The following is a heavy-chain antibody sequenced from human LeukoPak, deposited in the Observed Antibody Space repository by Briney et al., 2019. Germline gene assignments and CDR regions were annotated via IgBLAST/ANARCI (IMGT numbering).Heavy chain of an antibody. D-gene: IGHD3-16*01. V-gene: IGHV3-7*03. CDR1: GFIFSSYW. J-gene: IGHJ6*02. Sequence: PGGSLRLSCAASGFIFSSYWMNWARQAPGKGLEWVASINHNGNVNYYVDSVKGRFTISRDNAKNSLYLQMSNLRAEDTAVYFCVRGGGLDVWGQGATVTVSS. CDR3: VRGGGLDV. CDR2: INHNGNVN.